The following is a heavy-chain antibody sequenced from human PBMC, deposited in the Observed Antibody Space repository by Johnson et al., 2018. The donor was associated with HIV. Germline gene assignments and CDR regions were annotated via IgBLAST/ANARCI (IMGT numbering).Heavy chain of an antibody. CDR2: MSSSGSTI. J-gene: IGHJ3*02. CDR1: VFRFSDYY. D-gene: IGHD2-15*01. V-gene: IGHV3-11*04. CDR3: ARDPNSSNCSGVTCYSAAFDI. Sequence: VQLVESGGGLVKPGGSLRLSCEASVFRFSDYYMSWIRQAPGKGLEWISYMSSSGSTIYHAESVKGRFTISRDNSNNTLYLQMNSLRAEDTAVYYCARDPNSSNCSGVTCYSAAFDIWGQGTKVTVSS.